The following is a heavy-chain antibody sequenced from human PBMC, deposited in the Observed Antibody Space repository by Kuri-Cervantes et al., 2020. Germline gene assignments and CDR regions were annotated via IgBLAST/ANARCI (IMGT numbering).Heavy chain of an antibody. CDR3: AKELRPSGATLGFDY. Sequence: GGSLRLSCAASGFTFGSFAMHWVRQAPGKGLEWVAVISYDGSSKYDADSVKGRFTISRDNSKNTLYLQMNSLRAEDTAVYYCAKELRPSGATLGFDYWGQGALVTVSS. V-gene: IGHV3-30-3*01. D-gene: IGHD4-17*01. CDR1: GFTFGSFA. J-gene: IGHJ4*02. CDR2: ISYDGSSK.